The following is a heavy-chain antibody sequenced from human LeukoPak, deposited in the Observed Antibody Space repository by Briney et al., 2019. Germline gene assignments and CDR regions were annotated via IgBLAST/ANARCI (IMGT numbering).Heavy chain of an antibody. CDR2: IYSGGST. Sequence: PGGSLRLSCAASGFTVSSNYMSWVRQAPGKGLEWVSVIYSGGSTYYADSVKGRFTISRHNSKNTLYLQMNSLRAEDTAVYYCAXVIXGXWREGYYFDYWGQGTLVTVSS. J-gene: IGHJ4*02. CDR1: GFTVSSNY. CDR3: AXVIXGXWREGYYFDY. D-gene: IGHD6-19*01. V-gene: IGHV3-53*04.